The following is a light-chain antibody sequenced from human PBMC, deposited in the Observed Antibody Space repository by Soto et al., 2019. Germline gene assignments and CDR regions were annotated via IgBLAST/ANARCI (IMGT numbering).Light chain of an antibody. CDR2: LAS. CDR3: HQRQSWPRT. J-gene: IGKJ1*01. Sequence: ETVLTQSPATLSSFPGDRVTLSCRASQAVNTRLAWYQHRPGQAPRLLIYLASNRAAGAPARFSGSGSGTDFTLTISDVEPEDFAVYYCHQRQSWPRTFGQGTK. CDR1: QAVNTR. V-gene: IGKV3-11*01.